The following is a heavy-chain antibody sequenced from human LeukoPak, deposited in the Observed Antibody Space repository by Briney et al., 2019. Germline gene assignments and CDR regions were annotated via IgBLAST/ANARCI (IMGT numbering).Heavy chain of an antibody. V-gene: IGHV1-18*01. CDR2: FSTYNGDT. CDR3: AIGQGVITWGGADVYDV. J-gene: IGHJ3*01. Sequence: ASVKVSCKASGYTFTNYGINWVRQAPGQRPEWMGWFSTYNGDTKYTQKLKGRVTLTADTLTSTAYMELRTLISDDTATYYCAIGQGVITWGGADVYDVWGQGTTVIVSS. CDR1: GYTFTNYG. D-gene: IGHD3-16*01.